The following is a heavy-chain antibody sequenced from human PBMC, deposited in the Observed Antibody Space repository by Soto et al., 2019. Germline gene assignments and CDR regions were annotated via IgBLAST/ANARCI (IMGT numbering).Heavy chain of an antibody. CDR1: GYSFNSYW. V-gene: IGHV5-10-1*01. D-gene: IGHD2-2*01. CDR2: IDPSDSYT. CDR3: ARARTPMDV. Sequence: GGSLKIACKCSGYSFNSYWISWVRQMPGKGLEWMGRIDPSDSYTNYSPSFQGHVTISADKSISTAYLQWSSLKASDTAMYYCARARTPMDVWGQGTTVTVSS. J-gene: IGHJ6*02.